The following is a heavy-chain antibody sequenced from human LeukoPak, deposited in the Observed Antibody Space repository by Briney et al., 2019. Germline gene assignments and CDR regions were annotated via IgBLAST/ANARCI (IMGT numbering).Heavy chain of an antibody. J-gene: IGHJ4*02. CDR1: GGSISSYY. Sequence: SETLSLTCTVSGGSISSYYWSWIRQPPGKGLEWIEYIYYSGSTNYNPSLKSRVTISVDTSKNQFSLKLSSVTAADTAVYYCASLYSSSWYRYFDYWGQGTLVTVSS. CDR3: ASLYSSSWYRYFDY. CDR2: IYYSGST. V-gene: IGHV4-59*01. D-gene: IGHD6-13*01.